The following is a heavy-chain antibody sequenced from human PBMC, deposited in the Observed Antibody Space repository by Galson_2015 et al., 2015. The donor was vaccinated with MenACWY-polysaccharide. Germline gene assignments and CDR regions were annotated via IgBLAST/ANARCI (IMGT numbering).Heavy chain of an antibody. Sequence: SVKVSCKASGYTFTNYYIHWVRQAPGLGLEWMGVVKPSGGHPIQEQKFQGRVTMISDTSTSTVYMEVRSLGSDDTAIYYCARAAYCTHYCYYYYYMDVWGKGTTVTVSS. J-gene: IGHJ6*03. D-gene: IGHD2-21*01. CDR2: VKPSGGHP. CDR3: ARAAYCTHYCYYYYYMDV. V-gene: IGHV1-46*01. CDR1: GYTFTNYY.